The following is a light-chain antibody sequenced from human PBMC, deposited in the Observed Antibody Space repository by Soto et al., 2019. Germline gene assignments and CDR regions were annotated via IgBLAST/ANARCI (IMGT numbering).Light chain of an antibody. J-gene: IGLJ1*01. Sequence: QSVLTQPPTVSGAPGQRVTISCTGSSSNIGAGYDVHWYQQLPGTAPKLLIYGNSNRPSGVPDRVSGSKSGTSASLAITGLQAEDEADYYCQSYDSRLSGYVFGTGTRSPS. V-gene: IGLV1-40*01. CDR1: SSNIGAGYD. CDR3: QSYDSRLSGYV. CDR2: GNS.